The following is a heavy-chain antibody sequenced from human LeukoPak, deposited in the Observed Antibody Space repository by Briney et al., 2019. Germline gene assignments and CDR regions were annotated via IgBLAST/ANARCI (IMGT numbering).Heavy chain of an antibody. CDR1: GFTFSSYW. J-gene: IGHJ5*02. D-gene: IGHD2-8*01. CDR2: INNDGSTK. CDR3: AKVRDCTNGVCPEWFDP. Sequence: PGGSLRLSCAASGFTFSSYWMHWVRQVPGKGLVWVSRINNDGSTKTYEDSVKGRFTISRDNAKNTLYLQMNSLRAEDTALYYCAKVRDCTNGVCPEWFDPWGQGTLVTVSS. V-gene: IGHV3-74*01.